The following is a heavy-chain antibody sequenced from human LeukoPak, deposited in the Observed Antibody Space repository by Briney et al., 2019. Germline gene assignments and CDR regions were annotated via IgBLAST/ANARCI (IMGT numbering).Heavy chain of an antibody. V-gene: IGHV3-30*02. CDR3: AKDRIVVVPAALDY. Sequence: PGGSLRLSCAASGITFSSYGMHWVRQAPGKGLEWVAFIRYDGSNKYYADSVKGRFTISRDNSKNTLYLQMNSLRAEDTAVYYCAKDRIVVVPAALDYWGQGTLVTVSS. J-gene: IGHJ4*02. CDR2: IRYDGSNK. D-gene: IGHD2-2*01. CDR1: GITFSSYG.